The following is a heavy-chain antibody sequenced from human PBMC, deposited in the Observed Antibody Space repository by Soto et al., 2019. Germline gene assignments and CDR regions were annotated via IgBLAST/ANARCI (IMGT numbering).Heavy chain of an antibody. CDR1: GFTFSSYW. D-gene: IGHD3-22*01. V-gene: IGHV3-7*01. J-gene: IGHJ3*02. CDR3: ARSTYYCSCYYFHRVALDI. Sequence: GGSLRLSCAASGFTFSSYWMSWVRQAPGKGLEWVANIKQDGSEKYYVDSVKGRFTISRDNAKNSLYLQMNSLRAEDTAVYYCARSTYYCSCYYFHRVALDIWRQGTMV. CDR2: IKQDGSEK.